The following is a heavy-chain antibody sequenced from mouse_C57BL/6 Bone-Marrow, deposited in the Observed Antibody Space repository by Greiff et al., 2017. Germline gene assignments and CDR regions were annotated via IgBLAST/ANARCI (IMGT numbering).Heavy chain of an antibody. CDR1: GYTFTSYW. J-gene: IGHJ3*01. V-gene: IGHV1-64*01. CDR3: AGGVHGSPPFAY. CDR2: IHPNSGST. D-gene: IGHD1-1*01. Sequence: QVQLKQPGAELVKPGASVKLSCKASGYTFTSYWMHWVKQRPGQGLEWIGMIHPNSGSTNYNEKFKSKATLTVDKSSSTAYMQLSSLTSEDSAVYYCAGGVHGSPPFAYWGQGTLVTVSA.